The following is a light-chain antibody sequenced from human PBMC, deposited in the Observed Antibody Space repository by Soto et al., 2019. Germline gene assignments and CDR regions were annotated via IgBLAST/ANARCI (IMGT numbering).Light chain of an antibody. V-gene: IGLV1-44*01. Sequence: ALTQPPSASGTPGQRVTISCSGSSSNIGSNTVNWYQQLPGTAPKLLIYPNNQRPSGVPDRFSGSKSGTSASLAISGLQSEDEADYYCAAWDDSLNGRVFGTGTKVTVL. CDR1: SSNIGSNT. CDR2: PNN. J-gene: IGLJ1*01. CDR3: AAWDDSLNGRV.